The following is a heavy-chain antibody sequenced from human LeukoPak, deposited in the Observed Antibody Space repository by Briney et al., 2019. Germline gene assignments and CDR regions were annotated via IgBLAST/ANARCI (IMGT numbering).Heavy chain of an antibody. CDR2: INPSGGST. J-gene: IGHJ3*02. CDR1: GYTFTSYY. Sequence: ASVKVSCKASGYTFTSYYMHWVRQAPGQGLEWMGIINPSGGSTSYAQKFQGRVTMTRDMSTSTVYMELSSLRSEDTAVYYCATDIVVVVAATRTPSTLGAFDIWGQGTMVTVSS. V-gene: IGHV1-46*01. D-gene: IGHD2-15*01. CDR3: ATDIVVVVAATRTPSTLGAFDI.